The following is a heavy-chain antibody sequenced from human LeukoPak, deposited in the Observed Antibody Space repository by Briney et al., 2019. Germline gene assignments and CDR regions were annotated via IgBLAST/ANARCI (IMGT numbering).Heavy chain of an antibody. V-gene: IGHV1-46*01. CDR1: GYTFTSYY. J-gene: IGHJ4*02. CDR3: ARDETTTPFDY. CDR2: INPSGGST. Sequence: GASVKVSCKASGYTFTSYYMHWARQAPGQGLEWMGIINPSGGSTSYAQKFQGRVTMTRDTSTSTVYMELSSLRSEDTAVYYCARDETTTPFDYWGQGTLVTVSS. D-gene: IGHD1-14*01.